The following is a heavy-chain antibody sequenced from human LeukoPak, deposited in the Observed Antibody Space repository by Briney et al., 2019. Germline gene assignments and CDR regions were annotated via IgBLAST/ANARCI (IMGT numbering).Heavy chain of an antibody. CDR2: IYSSENT. CDR3: ASRLTIFGVVYDAFDI. Sequence: PSETLSLTCTVSGGSISRYYWSWIRQPSGKGLEWIGYIYSSENTYYNPSLKSRVTISVDTSKNQFSLKLSSVTAADTAVYYCASRLTIFGVVYDAFDIWGQGTMVTVSS. V-gene: IGHV4-59*12. D-gene: IGHD3-3*01. CDR1: GGSISRYY. J-gene: IGHJ3*02.